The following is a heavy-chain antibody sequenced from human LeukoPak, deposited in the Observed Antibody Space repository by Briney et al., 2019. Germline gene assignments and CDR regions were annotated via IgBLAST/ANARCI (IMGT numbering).Heavy chain of an antibody. CDR3: ARDRIVGAPMHRYNWFDP. V-gene: IGHV1-46*01. CDR1: GYTFTSYY. D-gene: IGHD1-26*01. CDR2: INPSGGST. Sequence: ASVKVSCKASGYTFTSYYMHWVRQAPGQGLEWMGIINPSGGSTSYAQKFQGRVTMTRDTSTSTVYMELSSLRSEDTAVYNCARDRIVGAPMHRYNWFDPWGQGTLVTVSS. J-gene: IGHJ5*02.